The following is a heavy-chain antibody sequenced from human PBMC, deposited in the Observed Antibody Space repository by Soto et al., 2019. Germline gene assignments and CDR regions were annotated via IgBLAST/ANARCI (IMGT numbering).Heavy chain of an antibody. Sequence: QVQLVESGGGVVQPGRSLRLSCAASGFTFSSYGMHWVRQAPGKGLEWVAVIWYDGSNKYYADSVKGRFTISSDNSKNTLYLQMNSLRAEDTAVYYCARDRGQQLKIYYYYGRDVWGQGTTVTVSS. J-gene: IGHJ6*02. CDR2: IWYDGSNK. CDR1: GFTFSSYG. V-gene: IGHV3-33*01. CDR3: ARDRGQQLKIYYYYGRDV. D-gene: IGHD6-13*01.